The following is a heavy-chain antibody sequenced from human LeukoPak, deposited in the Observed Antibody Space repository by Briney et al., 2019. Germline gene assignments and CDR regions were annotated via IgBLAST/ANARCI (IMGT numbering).Heavy chain of an antibody. J-gene: IGHJ4*02. D-gene: IGHD1-26*01. CDR1: GFTFSSYA. Sequence: GGSLRLSCAASGFTFSSYAMSWVRQAPGKGLEWVPAISGSGGSTYYADSVKGRFTISRDNSKNTLYLQMNSLRAEDTAVYYCARVRTDPSDNSETTDYWGQGTLVTVSS. V-gene: IGHV3-23*01. CDR3: ARVRTDPSDNSETTDY. CDR2: ISGSGGST.